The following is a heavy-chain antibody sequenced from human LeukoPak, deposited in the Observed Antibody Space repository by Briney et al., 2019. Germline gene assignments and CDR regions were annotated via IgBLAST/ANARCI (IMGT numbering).Heavy chain of an antibody. V-gene: IGHV3-64*01. CDR3: ARSYASGIHYMDV. Sequence: GGSPRLSCAASGFTLSNHAMHWVRQGPGKGLEYVSAISLTGDSTYYANSVKGRFTVSRDDSKNTLYLQMGSLQTEDMAVYYCARSYASGIHYMDVWGKGSTVTVSS. D-gene: IGHD3-10*01. CDR2: ISLTGDST. J-gene: IGHJ6*03. CDR1: GFTLSNHA.